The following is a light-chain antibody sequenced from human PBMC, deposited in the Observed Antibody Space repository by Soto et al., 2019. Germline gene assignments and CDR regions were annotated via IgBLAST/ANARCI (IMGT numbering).Light chain of an antibody. Sequence: EILLTQSPGTLSLSPGERATLSCRASQRVSNTQLAWYQQKHGQVPRLLIYGASSRATGIPDRFSGSGSGTDFTLTISRLEPEDFAVYYCQQYGRSPLTFGGGTKVDIK. CDR1: QRVSNTQ. V-gene: IGKV3-20*01. CDR2: GAS. J-gene: IGKJ4*01. CDR3: QQYGRSPLT.